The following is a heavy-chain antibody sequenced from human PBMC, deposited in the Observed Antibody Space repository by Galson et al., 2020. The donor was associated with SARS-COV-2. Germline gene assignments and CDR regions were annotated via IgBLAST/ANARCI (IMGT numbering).Heavy chain of an antibody. CDR2: IFHSGYT. Sequence: WVRQPPGKGLEWIGEIFHSGYTNYNPSLKSRVTMSLDTSKNQFSLKLSSVTAADTALYYCSRIIVTAYYFSYMDVWGKGTTVTVSS. CDR3: SRIIVTAYYFSYMDV. V-gene: IGHV4-4*02. D-gene: IGHD2-21*02. J-gene: IGHJ6*03.